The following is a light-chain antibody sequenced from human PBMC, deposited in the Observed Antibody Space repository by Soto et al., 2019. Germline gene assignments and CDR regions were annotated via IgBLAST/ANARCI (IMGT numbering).Light chain of an antibody. V-gene: IGLV2-23*01. CDR2: EDT. J-gene: IGLJ2*01. Sequence: QSALTQPASVSGSPGQSITISCTGTSSDVGSYNLVSWYQQHPGKAPKLMIYEDTKRPSGVSNRFSGSKSGNTASLTISGLQAEDEADSYCSSYAGSTTYVVFGGGTKLTVL. CDR3: SSYAGSTTYVV. CDR1: SSDVGSYNL.